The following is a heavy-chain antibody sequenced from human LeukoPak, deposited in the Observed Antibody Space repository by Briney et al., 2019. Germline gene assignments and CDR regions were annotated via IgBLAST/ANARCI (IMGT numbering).Heavy chain of an antibody. D-gene: IGHD4-23*01. Sequence: GGSLRLSCAASEFTFSIYGMHWVRQAPGKGLEWVSTITASASSTNYADSVKGRFTISRDNSKRTLYLQMNSLRAEDTAMYYCAKDPNGDYVGAFDFWGQGTLVTVSS. CDR1: EFTFSIYG. J-gene: IGHJ3*01. CDR3: AKDPNGDYVGAFDF. V-gene: IGHV3-23*01. CDR2: ITASASST.